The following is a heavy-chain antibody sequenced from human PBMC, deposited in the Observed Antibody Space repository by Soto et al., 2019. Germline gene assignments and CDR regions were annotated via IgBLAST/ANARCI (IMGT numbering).Heavy chain of an antibody. CDR2: ISSSSSYT. D-gene: IGHD3-9*01. CDR3: ARDADILTGSDAFDI. J-gene: IGHJ3*02. Sequence: GGSLRLSCAASGFTFSDYDMSWIRQAPGKGLEWVSYISSSSSYTNYADSVKGRFTISRDNAKNSLYLQMNSLRAEDTAVYYCARDADILTGSDAFDIWGKGKMVTVPS. CDR1: GFTFSDYD. V-gene: IGHV3-11*05.